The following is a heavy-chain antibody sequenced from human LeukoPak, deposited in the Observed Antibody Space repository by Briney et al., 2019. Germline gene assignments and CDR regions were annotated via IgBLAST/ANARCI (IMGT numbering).Heavy chain of an antibody. CDR1: GFTFSSYW. J-gene: IGHJ4*02. D-gene: IGHD5-18*01. CDR3: AKMTAPAY. V-gene: IGHV3-74*01. CDR2: ISNDGTTT. Sequence: PGGSLRLSCAASGFTFSSYWMHWVRQAPGKWLVWVSRISNDGTTTTYADSVKGRFTISRDNAKNTLYLQMNSLRVEDTAIYYCAKMTAPAYWGQGTLVTVSS.